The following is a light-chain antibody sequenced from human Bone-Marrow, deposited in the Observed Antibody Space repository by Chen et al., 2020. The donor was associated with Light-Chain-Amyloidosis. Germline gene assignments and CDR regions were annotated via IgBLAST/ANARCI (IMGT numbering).Light chain of an antibody. V-gene: IGLV3-10*01. J-gene: IGLJ2*01. CDR3: YSTDGTGKNVV. CDR2: EDS. CDR1: ALPRKY. Sequence: SYELTHTSAVSVSPRQTARNTCSGDALPRKYAYWYQQKSGQAPVLVIYEDSKRPSGSPERFCGSSSGTMATLTISGAQVEDEADYYCYSTDGTGKNVVFGGVTKLTVL.